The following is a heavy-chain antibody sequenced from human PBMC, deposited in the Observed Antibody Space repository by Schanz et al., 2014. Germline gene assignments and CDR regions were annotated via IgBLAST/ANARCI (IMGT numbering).Heavy chain of an antibody. Sequence: QVQLVESGGGVVQPGRSLRLSCAGSGFSFSGFGMHWVRQAPGKGLEWVAVISYDGRNKYFADSVKGRFTISRDNYKKPLFLKVNSLRAEDTDVYYCAKDHFGHYDSSGCSDCYYYGMDVWGQGTTVTVSS. CDR3: AKDHFGHYDSSGCSDCYYYGMDV. J-gene: IGHJ6*02. CDR2: ISYDGRNK. D-gene: IGHD3-22*01. V-gene: IGHV3-30*18. CDR1: GFSFSGFG.